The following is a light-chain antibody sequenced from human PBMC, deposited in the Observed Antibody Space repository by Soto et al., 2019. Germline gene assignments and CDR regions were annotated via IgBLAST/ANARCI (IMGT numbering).Light chain of an antibody. J-gene: IGKJ2*01. CDR3: QQSNSYPST. Sequence: DIQMTQSPSTVSASVGDGVTITCRASQSISTWLAWYQQKPGKAPKLLIYDASTLESGVASGFSGSGSGTEFTLTISSLQPDDFATYYCQQSNSYPSTFGQGTKLEIK. CDR1: QSISTW. CDR2: DAS. V-gene: IGKV1-5*01.